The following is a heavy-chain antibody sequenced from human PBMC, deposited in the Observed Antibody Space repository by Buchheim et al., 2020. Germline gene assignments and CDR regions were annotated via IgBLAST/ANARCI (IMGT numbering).Heavy chain of an antibody. CDR2: ISSSSSYT. D-gene: IGHD4-17*01. CDR3: AGEYYGDYCPLDY. V-gene: IGHV3-11*05. Sequence: QVQLVESGGGLVKPGGSLRLSCAASGFTFSDYYMSWIRQAPGKGLEWVSYISSSSSYTNYADSVKGRFTISRDNAQNSLYLQMSSRRAEDTAVYYCAGEYYGDYCPLDYWGQGTL. CDR1: GFTFSDYY. J-gene: IGHJ4*02.